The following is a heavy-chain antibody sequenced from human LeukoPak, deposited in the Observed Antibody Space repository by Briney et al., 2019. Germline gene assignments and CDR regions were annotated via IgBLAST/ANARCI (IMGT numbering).Heavy chain of an antibody. D-gene: IGHD3-3*01. CDR2: TSSSGSTI. Sequence: PGGSLRLSCAASGFTFSDYYMSWIRQAPGKGLEWVSYTSSSGSTIYYADSVKGRFTISRDNAKNSLYLQMNSLRAEDTAVYYCARANYDFWSGLLPSVPLWFDYWGQGTLVTVSS. V-gene: IGHV3-11*01. CDR1: GFTFSDYY. CDR3: ARANYDFWSGLLPSVPLWFDY. J-gene: IGHJ4*02.